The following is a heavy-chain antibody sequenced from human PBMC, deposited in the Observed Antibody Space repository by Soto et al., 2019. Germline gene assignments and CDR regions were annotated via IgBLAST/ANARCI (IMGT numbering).Heavy chain of an antibody. CDR3: ARGRMDCYGSGYYGMDV. V-gene: IGHV4-34*01. D-gene: IGHD3-10*01. CDR1: DGSFSGYY. J-gene: IGHJ6*02. CDR2: INHSGST. Sequence: TMSLPFAVYDGSFSGYYWRWILKHPGKGLEWIGEINHSGSTNYNPSLKSRVTISVDTSKNQFSLKLSSVTAADTAVYYCARGRMDCYGSGYYGMDVWDQGTTVTVS.